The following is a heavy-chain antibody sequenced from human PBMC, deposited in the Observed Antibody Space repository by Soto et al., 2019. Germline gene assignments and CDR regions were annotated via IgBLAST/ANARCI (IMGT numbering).Heavy chain of an antibody. D-gene: IGHD1-7*01. Sequence: SETLSLTCTVSGGSISSRDHYWTWIRQPPGKGLEWIGYIFYSGTTYYNPSLKSRVTISQDTSKNQFSLNLESVTAADTAIYYCARAVVPTTAYCNSWGQGTLVTVSS. CDR3: ARAVVPTTAYCNS. J-gene: IGHJ4*02. CDR2: IFYSGTT. V-gene: IGHV4-30-4*01. CDR1: GGSISSRDHY.